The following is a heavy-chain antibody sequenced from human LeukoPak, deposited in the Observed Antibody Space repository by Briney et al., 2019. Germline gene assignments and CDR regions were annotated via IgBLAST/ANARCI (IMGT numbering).Heavy chain of an antibody. CDR1: GGSFSGSY. CDR3: ARGRHEETTFRDYYYGLDV. D-gene: IGHD4-11*01. V-gene: IGHV4-34*01. Sequence: SETLSLTCAVYGGSFSGSYWRWSWIRQPPGKGLEWIGEINHSGSTNYNPSLESRVSISVDTSKNQFSLRLSSVTAADTAVYSYARGRHEETTFRDYYYGLDVRGQGTTVTVSS. CDR2: INHSGST. J-gene: IGHJ6*02.